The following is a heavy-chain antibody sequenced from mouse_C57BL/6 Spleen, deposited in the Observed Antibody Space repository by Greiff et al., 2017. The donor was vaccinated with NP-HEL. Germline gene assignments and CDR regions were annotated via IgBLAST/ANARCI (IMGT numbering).Heavy chain of an antibody. D-gene: IGHD1-1*01. CDR1: GYTFTDYE. J-gene: IGHJ4*01. Sequence: VQLQQSGAELVRPGASVTLSCKASGYTFTDYEMHWVKQTPVHGLDWIGAIDPETGGTAYKQKSKGKAILTADKSSSTAYMELRSLTSEDSAVFYCTRGNYGSSYHYAMDYWGQGTSVTVSS. V-gene: IGHV1-15*01. CDR3: TRGNYGSSYHYAMDY. CDR2: IDPETGGT.